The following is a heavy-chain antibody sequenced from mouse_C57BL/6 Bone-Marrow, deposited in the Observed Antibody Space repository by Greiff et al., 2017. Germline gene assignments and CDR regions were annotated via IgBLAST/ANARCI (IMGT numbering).Heavy chain of an antibody. CDR1: GFNIKDDY. V-gene: IGHV14-4*01. D-gene: IGHD1-1*01. CDR3: TTVVHY. CDR2: IDPENGDT. J-gene: IGHJ2*01. Sequence: EVQGVESGAELVRPGASVKLSCTASGFNIKDDYMHWVKQRPEQGLEWIGWIDPENGDTESASKFQGKATITADTSSNTAYLQLSSLTSEDTAVYYCTTVVHYWGQGTTLTVSS.